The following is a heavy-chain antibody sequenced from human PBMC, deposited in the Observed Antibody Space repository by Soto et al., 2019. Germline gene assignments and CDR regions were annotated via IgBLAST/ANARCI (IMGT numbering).Heavy chain of an antibody. CDR1: GGSISSGGYY. D-gene: IGHD5-12*01. V-gene: IGHV4-31*03. Sequence: QVQLQESGPGLVKPSQTLSLTCTVSGGSISSGGYYWSWIRQHPGKGLEWIGYIYYSGSTYYNPSLKSRVTISLDTSKNQFSLKLSSVTAADTAVYYCARVSLPYSGYDLGGAFDIWGQGTMVTVSS. CDR2: IYYSGST. J-gene: IGHJ3*02. CDR3: ARVSLPYSGYDLGGAFDI.